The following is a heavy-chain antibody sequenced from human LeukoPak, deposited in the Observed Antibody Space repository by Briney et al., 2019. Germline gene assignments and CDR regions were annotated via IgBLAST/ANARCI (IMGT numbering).Heavy chain of an antibody. CDR2: IYYSGST. CDR1: GGSISSSSYY. D-gene: IGHD2/OR15-2a*01. J-gene: IGHJ4*02. Sequence: SETLSLTCTVSGGSISSSSYYWGWIRQPPGKGLGWIGSIYYSGSTYYNPSLKSRVTISVDTSKNQFSLKLSSVTAADTAVYYCARYYMTRHRFDYWGQGTLVTVSS. V-gene: IGHV4-39*07. CDR3: ARYYMTRHRFDY.